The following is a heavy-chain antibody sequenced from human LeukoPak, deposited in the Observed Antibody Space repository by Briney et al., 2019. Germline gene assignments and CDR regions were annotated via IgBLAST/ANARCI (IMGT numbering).Heavy chain of an antibody. J-gene: IGHJ4*02. CDR2: IIPILGIA. CDR3: ARPAVAGTLGH. D-gene: IGHD6-19*01. Sequence: WMGRIIPILGIANYAQKFQGRVTITADKSTSTAYMELSSLRSEDTAVYYCARPAVAGTLGHWGQGTLVTVSS. V-gene: IGHV1-69*02.